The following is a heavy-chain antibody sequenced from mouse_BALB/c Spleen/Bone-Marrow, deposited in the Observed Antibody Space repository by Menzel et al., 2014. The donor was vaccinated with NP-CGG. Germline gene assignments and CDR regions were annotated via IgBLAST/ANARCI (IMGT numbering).Heavy chain of an antibody. CDR3: ARDGDYRYAWFAY. V-gene: IGHV5-4*02. CDR2: ISDAGSYT. J-gene: IGHJ3*01. Sequence: DVMLVESGGGLVKPGGSLKLSCAASGFTFSDYYMYWVRQTPEKRLEWVATISDAGSYTYYPDSVKGRFTISRDNAKNNLYLQMISLKSEDTAMYYCARDGDYRYAWFAYWGQVTLVTVST. D-gene: IGHD2-14*01. CDR1: GFTFSDYY.